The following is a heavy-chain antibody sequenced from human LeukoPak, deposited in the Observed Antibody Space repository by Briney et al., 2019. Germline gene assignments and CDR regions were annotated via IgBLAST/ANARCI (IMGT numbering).Heavy chain of an antibody. V-gene: IGHV4-59*12. CDR3: AREVPAAGFDS. CDR1: GGSISTYY. J-gene: IGHJ4*02. Sequence: PSETLSLTCTVSGGSISTYYWSWIRQPPGKGLGWIGYIYHSGSTNYNPSLKSRDTISVDTSKNQFSLKLSSVTAADTAVYYCAREVPAAGFDSWGQGTLVTVSS. CDR2: IYHSGST. D-gene: IGHD6-13*01.